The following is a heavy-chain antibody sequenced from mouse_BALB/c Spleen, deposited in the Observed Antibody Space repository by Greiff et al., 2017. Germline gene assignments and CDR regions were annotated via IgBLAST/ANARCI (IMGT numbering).Heavy chain of an antibody. CDR2: ISSGGSYT. CDR3: ARDGGNDYYAMDY. J-gene: IGHJ4*01. V-gene: IGHV5-9-4*01. CDR1: GFTFSSYA. D-gene: IGHD2-1*01. Sequence: EVKLQESGGGLVKPGGSLKLSCAASGFTFSSYAMSWVRQSPEKRLEWVAEISSGGSYTYYPDTVTGRFTISRDNAKNTLYLEMSSLRSEDTAMYYCARDGGNDYYAMDYWGQGTSVTVSS.